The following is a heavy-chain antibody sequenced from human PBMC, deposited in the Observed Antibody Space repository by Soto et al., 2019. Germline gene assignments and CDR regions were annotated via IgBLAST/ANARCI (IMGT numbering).Heavy chain of an antibody. CDR1: GFTFSSYA. V-gene: IGHV3-23*01. CDR3: AKSGYCSSTSCYELSQNYYYYGMDV. D-gene: IGHD2-2*03. CDR2: ISGSGGST. J-gene: IGHJ6*02. Sequence: GGSLRLSCAASGFTFSSYAMSWVRQAPGKGLEWVSAISGSGGSTYYADSVKGRFTISRDNSKNTLYLQMNSLRAEDTAVYYCAKSGYCSSTSCYELSQNYYYYGMDVWGQGTTVTVSS.